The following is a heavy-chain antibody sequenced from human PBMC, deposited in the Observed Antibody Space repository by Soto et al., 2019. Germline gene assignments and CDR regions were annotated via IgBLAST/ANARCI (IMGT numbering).Heavy chain of an antibody. J-gene: IGHJ4*02. CDR3: ARDGGRHSGGIDY. CDR1: GGTFSSYS. D-gene: IGHD1-26*01. CDR2: IIPIFATA. Sequence: QVQLMQSGAEVKKPGSSVKVSCKASGGTFSSYSINWVRQAPGQGLEWMGEIIPIFATANYAQKFQGRVTITADESTSTAYMELSSLRSEDTAVYYCARDGGRHSGGIDYWGQGTLVTVSS. V-gene: IGHV1-69*01.